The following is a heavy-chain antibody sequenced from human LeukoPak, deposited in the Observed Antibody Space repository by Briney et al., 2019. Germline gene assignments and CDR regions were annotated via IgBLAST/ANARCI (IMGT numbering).Heavy chain of an antibody. Sequence: ASVKVSCKVSGSTLTELSIHWVRQTPGKGLEWMGGIDPENDKRIYAQKFQGRVTMTRDMSTSTLYMELSSLRSEDTAVYYCARESGYYYDTTGYSHIPIDSWGQGTLVTVSS. J-gene: IGHJ4*02. D-gene: IGHD3-22*01. CDR3: ARESGYYYDTTGYSHIPIDS. CDR1: GSTLTELS. CDR2: IDPENDKR. V-gene: IGHV1-24*01.